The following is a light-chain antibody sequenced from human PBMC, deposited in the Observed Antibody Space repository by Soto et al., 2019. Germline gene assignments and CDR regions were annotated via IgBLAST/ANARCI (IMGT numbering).Light chain of an antibody. Sequence: QSALTQPPSAPGSPGQSVTISCTGTSSDVGIYNYVSWYQQYPGKVPKLMVYEVNKRPSGVPDRFSGSKSGNTASLTVSGLQAEVEADYYCTSYAGGNNVFGTGTKLTVL. CDR1: SSDVGIYNY. J-gene: IGLJ1*01. V-gene: IGLV2-8*01. CDR3: TSYAGGNNV. CDR2: EVN.